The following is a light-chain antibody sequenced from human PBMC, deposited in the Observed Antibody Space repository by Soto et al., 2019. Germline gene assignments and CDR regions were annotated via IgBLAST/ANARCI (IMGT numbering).Light chain of an antibody. CDR2: GAS. V-gene: IGKV3-20*01. CDR1: QSFSSSY. CDR3: QHYGSALFT. Sequence: EIVLTQSPGTLSLSPGERATLSCRASQSFSSSYLAWYQQKPGQAPRLLIYGASSRATGIPDRFSGSGSGTDFTLTISSLEPEELAVYYCQHYGSALFTFGPGTKVDVQ. J-gene: IGKJ3*01.